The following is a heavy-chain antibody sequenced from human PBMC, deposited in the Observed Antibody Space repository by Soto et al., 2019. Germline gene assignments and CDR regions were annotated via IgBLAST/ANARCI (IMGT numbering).Heavy chain of an antibody. J-gene: IGHJ5*02. CDR3: ATVGTGSYNWFDP. CDR2: INSDGTTT. V-gene: IGHV3-74*01. D-gene: IGHD6-13*01. Sequence: EVQLVESGGGLVQPGGSLRLSCAASGFPFSRNWMHWVRQAPGKGLVWLSRINSDGTTTTYADSVKGRFTISRDNSKNTVYLQINNLRADDTAVYYCATVGTGSYNWFDPWGQGTLVTVSS. CDR1: GFPFSRNW.